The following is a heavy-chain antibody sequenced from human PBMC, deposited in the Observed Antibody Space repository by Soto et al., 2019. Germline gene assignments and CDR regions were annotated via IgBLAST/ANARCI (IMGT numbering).Heavy chain of an antibody. CDR3: ARGRTVRNYADDSSDYFYFFDY. CDR2: VYYTGST. D-gene: IGHD3-22*01. V-gene: IGHV4-59*01. J-gene: IGHJ4*02. CDR1: GDSISTFY. Sequence: SETLSLTCTVSGDSISTFYWGWMRQSPGKELEWIGYVYYTGSTNYNPSLKSRVTISVDRSKNQFSLKLTSANAADTAVYYCARGRTVRNYADDSSDYFYFFDYWGQGTQVTVSS.